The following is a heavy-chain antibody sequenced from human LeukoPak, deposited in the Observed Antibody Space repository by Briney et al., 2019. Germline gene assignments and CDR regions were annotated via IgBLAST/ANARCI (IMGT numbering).Heavy chain of an antibody. V-gene: IGHV5-10-1*01. D-gene: IGHD6-19*01. Sequence: GESLKISCKGSGYSFTSYWISWVRQMPGKGLEWMGRIDPSDSYTNYSPSFQGHVTISADKSISTAYLQWSSLKASDTAMYYRARSEAVAGTINYWGQGTLVTVSS. J-gene: IGHJ4*02. CDR2: IDPSDSYT. CDR3: ARSEAVAGTINY. CDR1: GYSFTSYW.